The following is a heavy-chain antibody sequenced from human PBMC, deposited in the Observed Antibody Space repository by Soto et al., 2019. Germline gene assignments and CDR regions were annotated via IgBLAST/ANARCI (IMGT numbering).Heavy chain of an antibody. CDR1: GGSISSYY. V-gene: IGHV4-59*01. Sequence: SETLSLTCTVSGGSISSYYWSWIRQPPGKGLEWIGYIYYSGSTNYNPSLKSRVTISVDTSKNQFSLKLSSLTAADAAVYYCARDNGDYEDYWGQGTLVTVSS. CDR2: IYYSGST. CDR3: ARDNGDYEDY. J-gene: IGHJ4*02. D-gene: IGHD4-17*01.